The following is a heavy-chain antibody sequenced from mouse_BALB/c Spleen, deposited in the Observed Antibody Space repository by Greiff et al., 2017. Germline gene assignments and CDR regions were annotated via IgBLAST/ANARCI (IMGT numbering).Heavy chain of an antibody. V-gene: IGHV2-4-1*01. Sequence: QVQLKESGPGLVQPSQSLSITCTVSGFSLTSHGVHWVRQSPGKGLEWLGVIWSGGSTDYNAAFISRLSISKDNSKSQVFFKMNSLQADDTAIYYCARTGGITTEGYYAMDYWGQGTSVTVSS. CDR3: ARTGGITTEGYYAMDY. D-gene: IGHD2-4*01. J-gene: IGHJ4*01. CDR2: IWSGGST. CDR1: GFSLTSHG.